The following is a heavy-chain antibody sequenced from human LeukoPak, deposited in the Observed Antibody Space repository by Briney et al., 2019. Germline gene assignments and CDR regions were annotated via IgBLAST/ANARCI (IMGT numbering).Heavy chain of an antibody. Sequence: ASVKVSCKASSYTLTNYGISWVRQAPGQGREWMGWISAYNGNTNYAQNLQGRVTMTTDTSTNTAYMELRSLRSDDTAVYYCARDQDPGAFDIWGQGTMATVSS. J-gene: IGHJ3*02. CDR1: SYTLTNYG. V-gene: IGHV1-18*01. CDR3: ARDQDPGAFDI. CDR2: ISAYNGNT.